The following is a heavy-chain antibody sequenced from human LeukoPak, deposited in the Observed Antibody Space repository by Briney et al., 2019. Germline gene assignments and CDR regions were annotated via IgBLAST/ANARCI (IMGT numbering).Heavy chain of an antibody. D-gene: IGHD6-13*01. Sequence: PGGSLRLSCAASGFTFSNAWMSWIRQPAGKGLEWIGRIYTSGSTNYNPSLKSRVTMSVDTSKNQFSLKLTSVTAADTAVYYCARSPYSSSWYPFAPWGQGTLVTVSS. CDR2: IYTSGST. V-gene: IGHV4-4*07. CDR3: ARSPYSSSWYPFAP. CDR1: GFTFSNAW. J-gene: IGHJ5*02.